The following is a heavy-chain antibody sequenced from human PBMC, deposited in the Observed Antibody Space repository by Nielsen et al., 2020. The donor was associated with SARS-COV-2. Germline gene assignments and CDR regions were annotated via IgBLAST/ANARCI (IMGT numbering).Heavy chain of an antibody. Sequence: GESLKISCAASGFTFSSYWMSWVRQAPGKGLEWVANIKQDGSEKYYVDSVKGRFTISRDNAKNSLYLQMNSLRAEDTAVYYCARDDGDYVGQDYWGQGTLVTVSS. V-gene: IGHV3-7*01. CDR2: IKQDGSEK. CDR1: GFTFSSYW. D-gene: IGHD4-17*01. CDR3: ARDDGDYVGQDY. J-gene: IGHJ4*02.